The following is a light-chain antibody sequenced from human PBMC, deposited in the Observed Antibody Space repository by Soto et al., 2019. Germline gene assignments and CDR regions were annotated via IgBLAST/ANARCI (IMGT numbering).Light chain of an antibody. CDR1: QSVSNNY. J-gene: IGKJ1*01. CDR2: GAS. V-gene: IGKV3-20*01. CDR3: QQYATSPLT. Sequence: EIVFTHFPGPLSLSPGERATPSCRASQSVSNNYLAWYQQKPGQAPRLVIFGASNRATGIPDRFSASGSGTEFTLTISRLEPEDVAVYYCQQYATSPLTFGHGTKVDIK.